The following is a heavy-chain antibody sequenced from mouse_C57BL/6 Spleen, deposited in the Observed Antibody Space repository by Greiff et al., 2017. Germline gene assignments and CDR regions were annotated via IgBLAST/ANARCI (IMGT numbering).Heavy chain of an antibody. CDR2: IYPGSGST. CDR1: GYTFTSYW. CDR3: ARSYYGSSYVYFDV. V-gene: IGHV1-55*01. J-gene: IGHJ1*03. Sequence: QVQLQQPGAELVKPGASVKMSCKASGYTFTSYWITWVKQRPGQGLEWIGDIYPGSGSTNYNEKFKSKATLTVDTSSRTAYMQLSSLTSEDSAVYYCARSYYGSSYVYFDVWGTGTTVTVSS. D-gene: IGHD1-1*01.